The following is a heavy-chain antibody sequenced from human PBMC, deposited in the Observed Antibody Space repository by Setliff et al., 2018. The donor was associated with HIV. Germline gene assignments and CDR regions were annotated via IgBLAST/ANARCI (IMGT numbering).Heavy chain of an antibody. D-gene: IGHD3-10*01. V-gene: IGHV4-39*02. CDR3: ARDTYISGNHYYYYYMDV. CDR2: IYESGST. CDR1: GLTFNNAW. Sequence: SETLRLSCAVSGLTFNNAWMSWIRQPPGKGLEWIGSIYESGSTYYNPSLKSRVSVSVDTSKNQFSLKLSSVTAADTAVYYCARDTYISGNHYYYYYMDVWGKGTTVTVSS. J-gene: IGHJ6*03.